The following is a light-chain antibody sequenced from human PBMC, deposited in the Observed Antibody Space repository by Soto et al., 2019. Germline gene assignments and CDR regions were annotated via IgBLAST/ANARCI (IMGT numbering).Light chain of an antibody. J-gene: IGLJ3*02. V-gene: IGLV2-14*01. CDR2: DVR. CDR3: SSFTTSSTRV. Sequence: QSALTQPASVSGSPGQSIAISCTGTSSDVGGYNYVSWYQQHPGKAPKLMIYDVRNRPSGVSNRFSGSKSGNTASLTISGLQPEDEGDYYCSSFTTSSTRVFGGGTKLTVL. CDR1: SSDVGGYNY.